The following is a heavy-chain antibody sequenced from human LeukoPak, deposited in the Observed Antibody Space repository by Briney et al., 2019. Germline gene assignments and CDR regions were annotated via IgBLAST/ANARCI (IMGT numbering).Heavy chain of an antibody. Sequence: LAGGSLRLSCAASGFTFSSYGMHWVRQAPGKGLEWVAFIRYDGSNKYYADSVKGRFTISRDNSKNTLHLQMNSLRAEDTAVYYCAKGRDRDQSSTRQFDYWGQGTLVTVSS. J-gene: IGHJ4*02. D-gene: IGHD2-2*01. CDR1: GFTFSSYG. CDR2: IRYDGSNK. CDR3: AKGRDRDQSSTRQFDY. V-gene: IGHV3-30*02.